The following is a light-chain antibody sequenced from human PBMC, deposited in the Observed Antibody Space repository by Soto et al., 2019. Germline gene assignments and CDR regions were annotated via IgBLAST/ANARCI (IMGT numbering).Light chain of an antibody. CDR3: QQSYIIPLT. V-gene: IGKV1-39*01. Sequence: DIQMTQSPSSLSASVGDRVTITCRASQSSTTYLNWYQQKPGKAPKLLIFGATALQSGVPSRFSGSGSGTDFTLTISSMQPEDFAIYHCQQSYIIPLTFGGGTKVDVK. J-gene: IGKJ4*01. CDR1: QSSTTY. CDR2: GAT.